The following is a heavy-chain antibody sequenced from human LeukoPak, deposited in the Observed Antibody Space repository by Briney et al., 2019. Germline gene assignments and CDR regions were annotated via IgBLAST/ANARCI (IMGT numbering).Heavy chain of an antibody. D-gene: IGHD4-17*01. CDR1: GYSISSGYY. V-gene: IGHV4-38-2*02. Sequence: SETLSLTCTVSGYSISSGYYWGWFRQPPGKGLEWIGSIYHGGSTYYNPSLKSRVTISVDTSKNQFSLQLSSVTAADTAVYYCASHGVANGNYPNVYYYHMDVWGKGTTVTVSS. CDR2: IYHGGST. CDR3: ASHGVANGNYPNVYYYHMDV. J-gene: IGHJ6*03.